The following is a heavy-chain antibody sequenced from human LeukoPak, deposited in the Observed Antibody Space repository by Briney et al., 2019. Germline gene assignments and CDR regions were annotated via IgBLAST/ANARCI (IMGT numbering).Heavy chain of an antibody. CDR1: GYTFTGYY. Sequence: SVKVSCKASGYTFTGYYMHWVRQAPGQGLEWMGWINPNSGDTNYVQKFQGRVTVTRDAAISTAYMELSRLRSDDTAVYYCARVGSSGWYVHPTLDYWGQGTLLTVSS. D-gene: IGHD6-19*01. CDR2: INPNSGDT. J-gene: IGHJ4*02. V-gene: IGHV1-2*02. CDR3: ARVGSSGWYVHPTLDY.